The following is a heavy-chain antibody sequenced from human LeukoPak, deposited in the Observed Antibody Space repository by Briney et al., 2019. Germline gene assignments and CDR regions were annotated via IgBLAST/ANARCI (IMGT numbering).Heavy chain of an antibody. CDR1: GFTFSSYA. CDR3: ATVPYYDFWGPDY. J-gene: IGHJ4*02. V-gene: IGHV3-23*01. D-gene: IGHD3-3*01. Sequence: PGGSLRLSCAASGFTFSSYAMSWVRQAPGKGLEWVSAISGSGGSTYYADSVKGRFTIPRDNSKNTLYLQMNSLRAEDTAVYYCATVPYYDFWGPDYWGQGTLVTVSS. CDR2: ISGSGGST.